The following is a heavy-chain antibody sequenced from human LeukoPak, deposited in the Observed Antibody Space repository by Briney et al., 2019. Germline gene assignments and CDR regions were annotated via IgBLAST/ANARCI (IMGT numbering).Heavy chain of an antibody. J-gene: IGHJ4*02. Sequence: GGSLRLSCAASGFNFSSHWMGWVRQAPGKGLEWVGNIKKDGGEIFYAKSVKGRFTISRDNAKNAVYLQMSSLRGEDTALYYCARDRRAASAPDYWGQGTLVTVSS. D-gene: IGHD6-13*01. CDR3: ARDRRAASAPDY. CDR1: GFNFSSHW. V-gene: IGHV3-7*01. CDR2: IKKDGGEI.